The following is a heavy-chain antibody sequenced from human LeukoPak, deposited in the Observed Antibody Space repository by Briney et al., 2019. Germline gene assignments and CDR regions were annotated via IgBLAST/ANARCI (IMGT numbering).Heavy chain of an antibody. Sequence: MASQTLSLTCTVSGGSISSGDYYWSWMRQPPGKGLEWIGYIYYSGSTYYNPSLKSRVTISVDTSKNQFSLKLSSVTAADTAVYYCARDYGDYGGAFDIWGQGTMVTVSS. CDR3: ARDYGDYGGAFDI. CDR2: IYYSGST. CDR1: GGSISSGDYY. V-gene: IGHV4-30-4*01. D-gene: IGHD4-17*01. J-gene: IGHJ3*02.